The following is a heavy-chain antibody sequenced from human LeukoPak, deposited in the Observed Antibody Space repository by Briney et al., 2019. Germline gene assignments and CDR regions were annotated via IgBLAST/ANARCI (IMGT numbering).Heavy chain of an antibody. Sequence: SETLSLTCTVSGGSISSYYWSWIRQPAGKGLEWIGCIYTSGSTNYNASLKSRVSMSVDTSKNQFPLKLSSVTAADTAVFYCARENSGSYREFDYWGQGTLVTVSS. J-gene: IGHJ4*02. CDR3: ARENSGSYREFDY. CDR1: GGSISSYY. V-gene: IGHV4-4*07. CDR2: IYTSGST. D-gene: IGHD1-26*01.